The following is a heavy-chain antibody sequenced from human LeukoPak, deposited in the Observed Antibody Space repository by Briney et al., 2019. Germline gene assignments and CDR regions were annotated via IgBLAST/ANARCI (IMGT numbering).Heavy chain of an antibody. Sequence: WGSLRLSCAASGFTFTNYWMSWVRQAPGEGLEWVANIKQDGSEKNYVDSVKGRFTISRDNAKTSLYLQMNSLRAEDTAVYYCAREGIAAGGDYWGQGTLIPVTS. CDR3: AREGIAAGGDY. V-gene: IGHV3-7*04. CDR2: IKQDGSEK. D-gene: IGHD6-13*01. J-gene: IGHJ4*02. CDR1: GFTFTNYW.